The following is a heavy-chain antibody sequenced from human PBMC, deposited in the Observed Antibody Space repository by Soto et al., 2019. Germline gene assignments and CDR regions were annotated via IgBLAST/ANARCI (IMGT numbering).Heavy chain of an antibody. CDR3: ARGPPEIDLAYCGGDCYSRPYFDD. Sequence: ASVKVSCKASGYTFTSYGISWVRQAPGQGLEWMGWISAYNGNTNYAQKLQGRVTMTTDTSTSTAYMELRSLRSDDTAVYYCARGPPEIDLAYCGGDCYSRPYFDDWGQGTLVTVSS. CDR1: GYTFTSYG. V-gene: IGHV1-18*01. J-gene: IGHJ4*02. D-gene: IGHD2-21*02. CDR2: ISAYNGNT.